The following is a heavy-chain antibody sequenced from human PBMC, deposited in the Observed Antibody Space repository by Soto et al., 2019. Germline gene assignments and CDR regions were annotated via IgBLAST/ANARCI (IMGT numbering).Heavy chain of an antibody. Sequence: PSETLPLTCTVSGGSISRYYWSWIRQPPGKGLEWIGSIYYSGSTNYNPSLKSRVTISVDTSKNQFSLKLSSVTAADTAVYYCARHQEQLVRAAFDIWGQGTMVTVSS. D-gene: IGHD6-6*01. CDR3: ARHQEQLVRAAFDI. CDR2: IYYSGST. J-gene: IGHJ3*02. V-gene: IGHV4-59*08. CDR1: GGSISRYY.